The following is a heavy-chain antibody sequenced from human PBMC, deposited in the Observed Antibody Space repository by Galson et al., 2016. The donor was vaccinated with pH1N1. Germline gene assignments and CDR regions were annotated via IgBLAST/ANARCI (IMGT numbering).Heavy chain of an antibody. CDR1: GGTFSNYA. CDR3: ARDKVAGATKVRAFDL. Sequence: SVKVSCKASGGTFSNYAISWVRQAPGQGLEWMGRIIPVFGTANYAQKFQGRVTITADDATSTAYMELSSLSSDDTAVYHCARDKVAGATKVRAFDLWVQGTMLTVSS. V-gene: IGHV1-69*13. D-gene: IGHD1-26*01. CDR2: IIPVFGTA. J-gene: IGHJ3*01.